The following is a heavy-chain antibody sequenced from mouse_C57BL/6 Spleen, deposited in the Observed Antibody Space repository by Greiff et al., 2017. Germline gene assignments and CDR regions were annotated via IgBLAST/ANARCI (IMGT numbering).Heavy chain of an antibody. V-gene: IGHV1-77*01. CDR1: GYTFTDYY. CDR2: IGPGSGST. CDR3: ARWDSTVVYYYAMDY. J-gene: IGHJ4*01. D-gene: IGHD1-1*01. Sequence: QVQLQQSGAELVKPGASVKISCKASGYTFTDYYINWVKQRPGQGLEWIGKIGPGSGSTYYNEKFTGKATLTADKSSSTAYMQLSSLTSEDFAVYFCARWDSTVVYYYAMDYWGQGTSVTVSS.